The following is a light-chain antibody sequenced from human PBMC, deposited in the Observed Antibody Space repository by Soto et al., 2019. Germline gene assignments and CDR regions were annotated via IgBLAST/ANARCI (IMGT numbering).Light chain of an antibody. Sequence: QSVLTHPPSVSWAPGHRVTISCTGSSSNIGARNVVHWYQQLPGTAPKLLIYGNNNRPSGVPDRFSGSTSGTSASLAITGLQAEDEADYYCQSYDTSRSGYVFGTGTKV. V-gene: IGLV1-40*01. CDR1: SSNIGARNV. CDR2: GNN. CDR3: QSYDTSRSGYV. J-gene: IGLJ1*01.